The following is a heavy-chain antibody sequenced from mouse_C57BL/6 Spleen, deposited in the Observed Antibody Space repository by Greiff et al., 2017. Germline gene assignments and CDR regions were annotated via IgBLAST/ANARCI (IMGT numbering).Heavy chain of an antibody. Sequence: VQLQQPGAELVKPGASVKLSCKASGYTFTSYWMHWVKQRPGQGLEWIGMIHPNSGSTNYNEKFKSKATLTVDKSSSTAYMQLSSLTSEDSAVYYCARFPITTVVAKDYWGQGTTLTVSS. D-gene: IGHD1-1*01. J-gene: IGHJ2*01. CDR1: GYTFTSYW. V-gene: IGHV1-64*01. CDR3: ARFPITTVVAKDY. CDR2: IHPNSGST.